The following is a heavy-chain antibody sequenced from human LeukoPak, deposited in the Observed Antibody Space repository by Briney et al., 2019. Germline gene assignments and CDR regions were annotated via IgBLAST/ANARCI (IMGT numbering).Heavy chain of an antibody. CDR1: GFTFSNAW. CDR3: TTDPVVKHDYGDQTRGYFDY. D-gene: IGHD4-17*01. CDR2: IKSKTDGGTT. Sequence: GGSLRLSCAASGFTFSNAWMSWVRQAPGKGLEWVGRIKSKTDGGTTDYAAPVKGRFTISRDDSKNTLYLQMNSLKTEDTAVYYCTTDPVVKHDYGDQTRGYFDYWGQGTLVTVSS. J-gene: IGHJ4*02. V-gene: IGHV3-15*01.